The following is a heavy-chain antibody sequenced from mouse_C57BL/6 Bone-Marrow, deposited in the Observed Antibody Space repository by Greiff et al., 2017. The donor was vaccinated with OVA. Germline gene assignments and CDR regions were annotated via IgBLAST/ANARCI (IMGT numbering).Heavy chain of an antibody. Sequence: EVQVQQSGPELVKPGASVKISCKASGYSFTDYSMNWVKQSHGQGLEWIGEINPNNGTTSYNQKFKGKATLTVDPSSSTAYMQLSSLTSEDSAVYCCGRDYERYFDVWGTGTTVTVSS. CDR2: INPNNGTT. V-gene: IGHV1-39*01. CDR3: GRDYERYFDV. CDR1: GYSFTDYS. J-gene: IGHJ1*03. D-gene: IGHD1-1*01.